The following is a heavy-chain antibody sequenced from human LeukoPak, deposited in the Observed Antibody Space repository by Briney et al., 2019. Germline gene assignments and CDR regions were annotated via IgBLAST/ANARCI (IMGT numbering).Heavy chain of an antibody. J-gene: IGHJ4*02. Sequence: PGGSLRLSCAASGFTFSDYYMSWTRQAPGKGLEWVSYISSSSSYTNYADSVKGRFTISRDNAKKSLYLQMNSLRAEDTAVYYCARGMGIAAAGETFDYWGQGTLVTVSS. CDR1: GFTFSDYY. CDR3: ARGMGIAAAGETFDY. D-gene: IGHD6-13*01. CDR2: ISSSSSYT. V-gene: IGHV3-11*05.